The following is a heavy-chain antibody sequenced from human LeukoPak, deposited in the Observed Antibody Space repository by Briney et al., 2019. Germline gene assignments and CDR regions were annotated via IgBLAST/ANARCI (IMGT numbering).Heavy chain of an antibody. J-gene: IGHJ3*02. D-gene: IGHD1-1*01. CDR1: GGTFSSYA. CDR2: IIPIFGTA. CDR3: ARGSTGTTFLGLFVAFDI. Sequence: SVKVSCKSSGGTFSSYAISWVRQAPGQGLEWMGGIIPIFGTANYAQKFQGRVTITADESTSTAYMELSSLRSEDTAVYYCARGSTGTTFLGLFVAFDIWGQGTMVTVSS. V-gene: IGHV1-69*13.